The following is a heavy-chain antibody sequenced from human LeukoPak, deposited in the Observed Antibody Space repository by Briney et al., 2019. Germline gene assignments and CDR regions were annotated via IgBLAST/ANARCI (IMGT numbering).Heavy chain of an antibody. Sequence: TSETLSLTCAVSGGSISSGSWWGWIRQPPGKGLEWIGEIHHSGSTNYNPSLKSRVTLSVDKSKNQLSLWLTSVTAADTAVYYCARGGDYRFDYWGQGTLVTVSS. V-gene: IGHV4-4*02. D-gene: IGHD4-17*01. CDR1: GGSISSGSW. CDR3: ARGGDYRFDY. CDR2: IHHSGST. J-gene: IGHJ4*02.